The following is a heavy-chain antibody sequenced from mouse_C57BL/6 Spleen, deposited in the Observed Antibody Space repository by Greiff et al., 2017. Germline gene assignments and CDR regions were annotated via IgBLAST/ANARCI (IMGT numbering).Heavy chain of an antibody. Sequence: EVQLQQSGPELVKPGASVKISCKASGYTFTDYYMNWVKQSHGKSLEWIGDINPNNGGTSYNQKFKGKATLTVDKSSSTAYMELRSLTSEDSAVYYCARRGPITTVVAYYYAMDYWGQGTSVTVSS. CDR2: INPNNGGT. CDR3: ARRGPITTVVAYYYAMDY. V-gene: IGHV1-26*01. J-gene: IGHJ4*01. CDR1: GYTFTDYY. D-gene: IGHD1-1*01.